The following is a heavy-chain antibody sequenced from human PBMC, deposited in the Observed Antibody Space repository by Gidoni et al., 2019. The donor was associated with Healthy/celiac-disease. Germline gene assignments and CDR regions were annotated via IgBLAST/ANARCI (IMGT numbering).Heavy chain of an antibody. V-gene: IGHV3-11*01. D-gene: IGHD2-15*01. Sequence: QVQLVESGGGLVKPGGSLRLSCAASGFTFSDYYLSWIRPAPGKWLEWVSYISSSGSTIYYADSVKGRFTISRDNAKNSLYLQMNSLRAEDTAVYYCVCSGGSWSRFDPWGQGTLVTVSS. CDR1: GFTFSDYY. CDR2: ISSSGSTI. J-gene: IGHJ5*02. CDR3: VCSGGSWSRFDP.